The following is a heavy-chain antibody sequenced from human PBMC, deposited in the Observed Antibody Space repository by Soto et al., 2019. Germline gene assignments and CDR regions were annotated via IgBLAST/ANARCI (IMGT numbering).Heavy chain of an antibody. J-gene: IGHJ5*02. D-gene: IGHD3-22*01. CDR2: VHYTGNS. V-gene: IGHV4-59*01. CDR1: SASISSYY. Sequence: PSETLSLTCTVSSASISSYYWSWIRQPPGKGLEWIGYVHYTGNSNYNPSLKSRVTMSVDTSKNQFSLRVSSVTAADTAVYYCAKDYDSSGYPSFDPWGQGTLVTVSS. CDR3: AKDYDSSGYPSFDP.